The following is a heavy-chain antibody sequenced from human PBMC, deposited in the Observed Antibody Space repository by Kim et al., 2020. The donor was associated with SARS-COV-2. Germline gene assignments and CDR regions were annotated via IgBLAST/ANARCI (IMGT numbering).Heavy chain of an antibody. Sequence: VKGRFTISRDNSKNTLYLQMNSLRAEDTAVYYCAKDLVRDDYYYYYGMDVWGQGTTVTVSS. J-gene: IGHJ6*02. D-gene: IGHD3-10*01. CDR3: AKDLVRDDYYYYYGMDV. V-gene: IGHV3-23*01.